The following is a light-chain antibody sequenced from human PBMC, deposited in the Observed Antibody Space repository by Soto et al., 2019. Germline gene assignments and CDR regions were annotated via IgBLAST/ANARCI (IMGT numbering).Light chain of an antibody. CDR1: HSISSN. CDR3: QQSYSSPRT. V-gene: IGKV1-39*01. J-gene: IGKJ1*01. CDR2: AAS. Sequence: DIQVSISPSSLSASVGDRVTITCRASHSISSNLNWYQQKPGKAPKLLMYAASNFQSGVPSRFSGSGSGTDFTLTISSLQPEDFATYYCQQSYSSPRTFGHGTKVDIK.